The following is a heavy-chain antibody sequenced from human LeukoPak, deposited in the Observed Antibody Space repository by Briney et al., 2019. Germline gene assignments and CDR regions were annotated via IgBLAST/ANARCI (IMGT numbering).Heavy chain of an antibody. D-gene: IGHD2-2*01. V-gene: IGHV3-23*01. CDR2: ISGSADTT. CDR3: ARGSVVVPAANDY. CDR1: GFTFSNHA. J-gene: IGHJ4*02. Sequence: GGSLRLSCAASGFTFSNHAMSWVRQAPGKGLEWASAISGSADTTYYADSVKGRFTISGDNAKNSLYLQMNSLRAEDTAVYYCARGSVVVPAANDYWGQGTLVTVSS.